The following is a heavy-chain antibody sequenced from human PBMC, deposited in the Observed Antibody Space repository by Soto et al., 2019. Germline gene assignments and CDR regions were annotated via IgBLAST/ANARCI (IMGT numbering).Heavy chain of an antibody. J-gene: IGHJ4*02. CDR1: GGSFSGDY. CDR2: INHSGST. Sequence: SESLSLTCAVYGGSFSGDYWSWIRLPPGKGLAWIGEINHSGSTNYNPSLKSRVTISVDTSKNQFSRKLSSVTAAYTAVYYCARAFSVGDCYRFLRPYNFDYWGQGTLVTVSS. D-gene: IGHD2-21*01. CDR3: ARAFSVGDCYRFLRPYNFDY. V-gene: IGHV4-34*01.